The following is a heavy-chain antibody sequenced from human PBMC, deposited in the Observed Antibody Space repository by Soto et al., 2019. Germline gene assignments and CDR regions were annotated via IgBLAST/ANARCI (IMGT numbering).Heavy chain of an antibody. Sequence: QVQLVESGGGVVQPGRSLRLSCAASGFAFSSYAMHWVRQAPGKGLEWVAVISYDGSNKYCADSVKGRFTISRDNSKNTLYLQMNSLRAEDTAVYYCATPGEWLDGGADYWGQGTLVTVSS. V-gene: IGHV3-30-3*01. D-gene: IGHD6-19*01. J-gene: IGHJ4*02. CDR3: ATPGEWLDGGADY. CDR1: GFAFSSYA. CDR2: ISYDGSNK.